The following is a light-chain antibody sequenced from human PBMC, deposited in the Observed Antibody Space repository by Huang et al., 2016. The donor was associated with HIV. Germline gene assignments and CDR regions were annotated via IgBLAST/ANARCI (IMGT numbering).Light chain of an antibody. J-gene: IGKJ3*01. Sequence: IIMIQSPATLSVSPGDRATLSCSTSQSVRSYLAWYQQKAGQAPSLLIFGASTRATGVPARFSGSGSGTEFTLTISNVQSEDFAVYYCQHYNNWPLFTFGPGTKVDIK. CDR2: GAS. CDR1: QSVRSY. V-gene: IGKV3-15*01. CDR3: QHYNNWPLFT.